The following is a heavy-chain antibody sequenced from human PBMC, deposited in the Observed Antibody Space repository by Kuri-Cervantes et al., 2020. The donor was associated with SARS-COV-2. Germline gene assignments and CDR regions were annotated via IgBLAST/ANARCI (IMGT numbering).Heavy chain of an antibody. Sequence: ASVKVSCKASGYTFTSYGISWVRQAPGQGLEWMGWISAYNGNTNYAQKLQGRVTMTRDTSTSTVYMELSSLRSEDTAVYYCARGGSLVVPAANHWFDPWGQGTLVTVSS. D-gene: IGHD2-2*01. CDR3: ARGGSLVVPAANHWFDP. CDR1: GYTFTSYG. CDR2: ISAYNGNT. J-gene: IGHJ5*02. V-gene: IGHV1-18*01.